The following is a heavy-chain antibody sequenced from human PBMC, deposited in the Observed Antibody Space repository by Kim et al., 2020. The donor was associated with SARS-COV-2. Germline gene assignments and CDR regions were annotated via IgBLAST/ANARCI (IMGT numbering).Heavy chain of an antibody. V-gene: IGHV3-23*01. CDR1: GFTFDIYG. D-gene: IGHD2-8*01. Sequence: GGSLRLSCTTSGFTFDIYGISWALQAPGKGLEWVASGGGGDTYYADAVKGRFTISRDNSRNMVSLEMNSLRVDDTAVYYCVRDGINGNSNWDWFDTWGQGTLVTVSS. CDR2: GGGGDT. CDR3: VRDGINGNSNWDWFDT. J-gene: IGHJ5*02.